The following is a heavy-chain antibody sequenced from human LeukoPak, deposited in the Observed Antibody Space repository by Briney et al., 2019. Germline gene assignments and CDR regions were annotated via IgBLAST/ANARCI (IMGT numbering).Heavy chain of an antibody. CDR3: ATGETGSTLGGY. J-gene: IGHJ4*02. CDR1: GGPLSAYY. Sequence: SETLSLTCTVSGGPLSAYYWTWIRQPPGKGLEWIGYIYDSGSTNYNPSLKSRVNISVDTSKNQFSLKLTSVTAADTAVYYCATGETGSTLGGYWGQGTLVTVSS. CDR2: IYDSGST. D-gene: IGHD1-1*01. V-gene: IGHV4-59*01.